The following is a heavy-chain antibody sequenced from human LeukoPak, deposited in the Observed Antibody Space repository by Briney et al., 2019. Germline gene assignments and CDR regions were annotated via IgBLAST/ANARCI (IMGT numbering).Heavy chain of an antibody. J-gene: IGHJ5*02. CDR1: GRSMSSSNW. D-gene: IGHD3-10*01. CDR2: IYHSGST. V-gene: IGHV4-4*02. CDR3: ARKPVRGVPSLLFDP. Sequence: SETLSLTCAVSGRSMSSSNWSSWVRQPPGKGLEWIGEIYHSGSTNYNPSLKSRVTISVDKSKNQFSLKLSSVTAADTAVYYCARKPVRGVPSLLFDPWGQGTLVTVSS.